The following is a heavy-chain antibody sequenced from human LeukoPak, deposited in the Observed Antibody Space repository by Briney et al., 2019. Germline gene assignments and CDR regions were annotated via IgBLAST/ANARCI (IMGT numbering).Heavy chain of an antibody. Sequence: PSETLSLTCTVSGGSISSSSYYWGWIRQPPGKGLEWIGEINHSGSTNYNPSLKSRVTISVDTSKNQFSLKLSSVTAADTAVYYCARGRPPGRFDYWGQGTLVTVSS. V-gene: IGHV4-39*07. J-gene: IGHJ4*02. CDR2: INHSGST. D-gene: IGHD1-14*01. CDR3: ARGRPPGRFDY. CDR1: GGSISSSSYY.